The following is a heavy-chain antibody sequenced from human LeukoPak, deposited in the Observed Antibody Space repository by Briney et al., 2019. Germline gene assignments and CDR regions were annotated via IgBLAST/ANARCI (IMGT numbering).Heavy chain of an antibody. V-gene: IGHV3-30*03. CDR3: AREATWGQWYFDH. Sequence: PGGSLRLSCVTSMFTFNNHGMHWVRQAPGKGLEWVAVIAADEGVKYYADSVRGRFILSRDNSKNTLYLQMNNVIVEDTAVYYCAREATWGQWYFDHWGQGTPVIVSS. CDR2: IAADEGVK. D-gene: IGHD6-19*01. CDR1: MFTFNNHG. J-gene: IGHJ4*02.